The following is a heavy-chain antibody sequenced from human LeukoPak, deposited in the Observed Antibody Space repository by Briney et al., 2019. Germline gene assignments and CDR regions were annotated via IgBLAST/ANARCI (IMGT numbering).Heavy chain of an antibody. CDR2: ISGSGGST. CDR1: GFTFSSYA. V-gene: IGHV3-23*01. CDR3: ARKPRPYDSSGYYYGAYYYYGMDV. Sequence: PGGSLRLSCAASGFTFSSYAMSWVRQAPGKGLEWVSAISGSGGSTYYADSVKGRFTISRDNSKNTLYLQMNSLRAEDTAVYYCARKPRPYDSSGYYYGAYYYYGMDVWGQGTTVTVSS. J-gene: IGHJ6*02. D-gene: IGHD3-22*01.